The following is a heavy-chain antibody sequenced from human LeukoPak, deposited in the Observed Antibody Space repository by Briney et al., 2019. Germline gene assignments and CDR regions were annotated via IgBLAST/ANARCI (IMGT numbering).Heavy chain of an antibody. D-gene: IGHD6-13*01. CDR2: INHSGST. J-gene: IGHJ4*02. Sequence: PSETLSLTYTVSGGSISSYYWSWIRQSPGKGLEWIGEINHSGSTNYNPSLKSRVTISVDTSKNQFSLKLSSVTAADTAVYYCARAGPPYSSSWYRAFDYWGQGTLVTVSS. V-gene: IGHV4-34*01. CDR3: ARAGPPYSSSWYRAFDY. CDR1: GGSISSYY.